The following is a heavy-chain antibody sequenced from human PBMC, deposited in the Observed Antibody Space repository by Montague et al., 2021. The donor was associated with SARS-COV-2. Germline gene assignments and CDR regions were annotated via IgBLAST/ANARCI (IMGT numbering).Heavy chain of an antibody. V-gene: IGHV4-34*01. CDR3: ARGPRITMIVVVITDIWFDP. J-gene: IGHJ5*02. CDR2: INHSGST. Sequence: SETLSLTCAVYGGSFSGYYWSWIRQPPGKGLEWIGEINHSGSTNYNPSPKSRVTISVDTSKNQFSLKLSSVTAADTAVYYCARGPRITMIVVVITDIWFDPWGQGTRVPFSS. CDR1: GGSFSGYY. D-gene: IGHD3-22*01.